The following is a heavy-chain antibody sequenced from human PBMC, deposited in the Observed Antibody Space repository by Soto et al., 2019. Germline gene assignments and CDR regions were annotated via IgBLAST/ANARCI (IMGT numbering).Heavy chain of an antibody. CDR1: GFGFSYYG. CDR3: AKDSEYYDSYGPLDY. Sequence: GGSLRLSCVASGFGFSYYGMHWVRQAPGKGLEWVAFISDDETKKYYEDSVKGRFTISRDNSKNTLYLQIDRLRTEDTAVYYCAKDSEYYDSYGPLDYWGQGALVTVSS. CDR2: ISDDETKK. D-gene: IGHD3-9*01. V-gene: IGHV3-30*18. J-gene: IGHJ4*02.